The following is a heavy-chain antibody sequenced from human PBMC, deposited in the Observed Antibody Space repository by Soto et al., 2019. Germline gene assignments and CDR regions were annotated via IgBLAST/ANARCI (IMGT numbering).Heavy chain of an antibody. CDR2: FIPVYRTL. Sequence: SLKVSCKASGGSFGNSAINWVRQTPGQGLEWLGGFIPVYRTLNYAQKFQGRVTITADESTGTAYMTLSSLASDDTAVYYCATGVIWIGYFTVDSWGQGTRVTVSS. CDR1: GGSFGNSA. V-gene: IGHV1-69*13. J-gene: IGHJ4*02. CDR3: ATGVIWIGYFTVDS. D-gene: IGHD3-3*01.